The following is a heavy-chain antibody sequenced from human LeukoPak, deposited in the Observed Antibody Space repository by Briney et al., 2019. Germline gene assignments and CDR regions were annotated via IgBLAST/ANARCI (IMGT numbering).Heavy chain of an antibody. CDR1: GGSISSGGYS. J-gene: IGHJ4*02. V-gene: IGHV4-30-2*01. CDR2: IYHSGST. D-gene: IGHD1-1*01. CDR3: ARNDNAGSDY. Sequence: SQTLSLACAVSGGSISSGGYSWSWIPQPPGQGLEWIGYIYHSGSTYYNPSLKSRATISVDRSKNQFSLKLSPVTAADTAVYYCARNDNAGSDYWGQGTLVTVSS.